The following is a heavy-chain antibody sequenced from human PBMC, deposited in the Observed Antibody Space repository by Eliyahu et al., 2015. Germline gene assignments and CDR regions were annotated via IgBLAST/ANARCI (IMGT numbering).Heavy chain of an antibody. J-gene: IGHJ3*02. Sequence: QVQLVQSGAEVKKPGASVKVSCKASGYXFXSYYXHWVRQAPGQGLEWMGIINPSGGSTSYAQKFQGRVTMTRDTSTSTVYMELSSLRSEDTAVYYCARARTTVTTWDAFDIWGQGTMXTVSS. CDR1: GYXFXSYY. V-gene: IGHV1-46*01. D-gene: IGHD4-17*01. CDR3: ARARTTVTTWDAFDI. CDR2: INPSGGST.